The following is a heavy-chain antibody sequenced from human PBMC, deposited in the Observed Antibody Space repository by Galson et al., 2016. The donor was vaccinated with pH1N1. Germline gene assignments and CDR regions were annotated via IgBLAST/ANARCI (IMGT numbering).Heavy chain of an antibody. CDR2: IDPSNGGT. CDR3: TRDRGRRREL. V-gene: IGHV1-46*01. CDR1: GYTFTTSY. J-gene: IGHJ4*02. D-gene: IGHD3-10*01. Sequence: SVKVSCKASGYTFTTSYIHWVRQAPGEGLEWMGVIDPSNGGTTYAQKFQARVTMTRDTSTSTVYLDLSGLRSEDTSVFYCTRDRGRRRELWGQGTLVTVSS.